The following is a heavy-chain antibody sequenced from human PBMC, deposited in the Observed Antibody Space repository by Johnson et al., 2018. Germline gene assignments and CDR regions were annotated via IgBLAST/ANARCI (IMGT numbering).Heavy chain of an antibody. CDR1: GFTVSSNY. D-gene: IGHD3-22*01. CDR3: ATSLVVPVGSLDF. CDR2: IYSGGSL. V-gene: IGHV3-66*02. Sequence: EVQLLESGGGWVQPGGSLRLSCAASGFTVSSNYMTWIRQAPGKGLEWVSVIYSGGSLYSADSVKGRFTISRDNSKNTLYLQMNTLGPEETAVYYFATSLVVPVGSLDFWGQGTMVTVSS. J-gene: IGHJ3*01.